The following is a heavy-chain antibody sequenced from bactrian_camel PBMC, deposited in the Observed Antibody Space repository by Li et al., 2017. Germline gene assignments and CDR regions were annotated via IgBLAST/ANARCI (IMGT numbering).Heavy chain of an antibody. CDR2: ISTTGRTP. CDR3: AAANPPCTVVAVPALFTT. Sequence: DVQLVESAGGSVHAGGSLRLSCAASGYIDSSYYRGWFRQAPGKEREGVAAISTTGRTPHYDDSVKGRFTLSQDNTRNTVYLQMSILKPEDTGMYYCAAANPPCTVVAVPALFTTWGQGTQVTVS. D-gene: IGHD6*01. CDR1: GYIDSSYY. V-gene: IGHV3S40*01. J-gene: IGHJ6*01.